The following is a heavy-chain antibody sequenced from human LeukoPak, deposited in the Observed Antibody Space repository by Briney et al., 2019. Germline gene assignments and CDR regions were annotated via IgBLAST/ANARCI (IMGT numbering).Heavy chain of an antibody. J-gene: IGHJ4*01. CDR3: ARSDVWLSTSDFWSGYYTGVGQ. V-gene: IGHV3-21*01. Sequence: GGSLRLSCAASGFTFSSYSMNWVRQAPGKGLEWDSSISSSSSYIYYADSVKGRLTISIDNAKNSLYLQMNSLRAEDTAVYYCARSDVWLSTSDFWSGYYTGVGQWGQGTLVIVSS. CDR1: GFTFSSYS. D-gene: IGHD3-3*01. CDR2: ISSSSSYI.